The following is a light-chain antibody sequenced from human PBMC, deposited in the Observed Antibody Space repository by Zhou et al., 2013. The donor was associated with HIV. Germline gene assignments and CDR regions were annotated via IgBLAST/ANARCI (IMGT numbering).Light chain of an antibody. V-gene: IGKV3-15*01. CDR2: GAS. J-gene: IGKJ2*01. Sequence: EIVLTQSPGTLSLSPGERATLSCRASQSVSSRYLAWYQQKPGQAPRLLIYGASTRATGIPARFSGSGSGTEFTLTISSMQSEDFAVYYCQQYNNWPPMYTFGQGTKLEIK. CDR1: QSVSSRY. CDR3: QQYNNWPPMYT.